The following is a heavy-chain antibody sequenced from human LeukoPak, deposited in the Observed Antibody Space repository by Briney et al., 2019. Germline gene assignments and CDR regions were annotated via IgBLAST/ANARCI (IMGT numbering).Heavy chain of an antibody. Sequence: GGSLRLSCAASGFTFSSYAMHWVRQAPGKGLEYVSAISSNGGSTYYANSVKGRFTISRDNSKNTLYLQMGSLRAEDMAVYYCASGSLGYCTYWGQGTLVTVSS. CDR1: GFTFSSYA. CDR2: ISSNGGST. CDR3: ASGSLGYCTY. J-gene: IGHJ4*02. D-gene: IGHD2-8*01. V-gene: IGHV3-64*01.